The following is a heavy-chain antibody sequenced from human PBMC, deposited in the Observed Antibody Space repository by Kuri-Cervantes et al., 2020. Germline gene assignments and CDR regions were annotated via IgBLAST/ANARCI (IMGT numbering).Heavy chain of an antibody. CDR2: ISYDGSNK. CDR1: GFTFSSYA. CDR3: ARGIPYCSSTSCPNYYMDV. D-gene: IGHD2-2*01. J-gene: IGHJ6*03. V-gene: IGHV3-30-3*01. Sequence: GESLKISCAASGFTFSSYAMHWVRQAPGKGLEWVAVISYDGSNKYYADSVKGRFTISRDNSKNTLYLQMNSLRAEDTAVYYCARGIPYCSSTSCPNYYMDVWGKGTTVTVSS.